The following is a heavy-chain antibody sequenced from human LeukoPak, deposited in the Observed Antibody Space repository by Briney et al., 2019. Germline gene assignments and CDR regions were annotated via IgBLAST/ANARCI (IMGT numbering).Heavy chain of an antibody. CDR2: INTDGSST. J-gene: IGHJ6*02. Sequence: GGSLRLSCAASGFTFSSYWMHWVRQVPGKGLVWVSRINTDGSSTRYADSVKGRFPISRDNSKNTLYLQMNSLRAEDTAVYYCANHHSTGTGGYYFYVMDVWGQGTTVTVSS. CDR3: ANHHSTGTGGYYFYVMDV. CDR1: GFTFSSYW. D-gene: IGHD1-14*01. V-gene: IGHV3-74*01.